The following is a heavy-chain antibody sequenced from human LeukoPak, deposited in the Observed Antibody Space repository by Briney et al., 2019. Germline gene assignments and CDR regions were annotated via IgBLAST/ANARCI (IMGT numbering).Heavy chain of an antibody. CDR3: ARVSRGVGLDY. D-gene: IGHD1-26*01. CDR1: GGTFSSYA. Sequence: GASVKVSCKASGGTFSSYAISWVRQAPGQGLEWMGWISVHNGNTKYAQKFQGRVTLTRDTSTSTAYMELRSLRSDDTAVYYCARVSRGVGLDYWGQGTLVTVSS. J-gene: IGHJ4*02. CDR2: ISVHNGNT. V-gene: IGHV1-18*01.